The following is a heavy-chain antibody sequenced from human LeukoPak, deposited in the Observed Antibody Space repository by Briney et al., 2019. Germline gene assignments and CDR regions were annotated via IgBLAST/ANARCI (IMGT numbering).Heavy chain of an antibody. Sequence: GASVRVSCKVSGSTLSKISIDWVRQAPGKGPEWMGSVGHEDGTTIHAQKFQGRFNMTVDTATDTAYMEMRSLMSEDTAIYYCATGVIVFDYWGQGTLVTVSS. D-gene: IGHD3-22*01. CDR1: GSTLSKIS. CDR3: ATGVIVFDY. V-gene: IGHV1-24*01. CDR2: VGHEDGTT. J-gene: IGHJ4*02.